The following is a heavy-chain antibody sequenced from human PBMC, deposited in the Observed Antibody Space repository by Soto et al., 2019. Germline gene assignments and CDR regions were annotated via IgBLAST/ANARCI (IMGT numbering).Heavy chain of an antibody. CDR2: IGDDGRDA. D-gene: IGHD3-10*01. J-gene: IGHJ4*02. Sequence: EIQLVESGGGLVQPGGSLRLSCAASGFTFSSHWMHWVRQAPGKGLVWVSRIGDDGRDAGYADSVRGRFTISRDNANSMLYLQMDSLRGEDTAVYYCIRDIILGSGSCSNWGQGTLVTVSS. CDR3: IRDIILGSGSCSN. CDR1: GFTFSSHW. V-gene: IGHV3-74*01.